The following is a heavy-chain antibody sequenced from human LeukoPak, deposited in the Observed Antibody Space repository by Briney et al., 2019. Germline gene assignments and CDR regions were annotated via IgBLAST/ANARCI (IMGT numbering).Heavy chain of an antibody. CDR3: ARSTGLSDSGGHPLDY. V-gene: IGHV3-33*01. CDR1: GFTFSRHG. CDR2: LWYDGGNK. Sequence: GGSLRLSCAASGFTFSRHGMHWVRQAPGKGLEWVAGLWYDGGNKEYADSVKGRFTISRDNSKNTLSVQMNSLRVEDTAVYYCARSTGLSDSGGHPLDYWGQGSLVIVSS. J-gene: IGHJ4*02. D-gene: IGHD3-22*01.